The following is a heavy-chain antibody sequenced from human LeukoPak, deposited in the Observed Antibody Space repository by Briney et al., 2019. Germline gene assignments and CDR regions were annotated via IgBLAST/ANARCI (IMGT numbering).Heavy chain of an antibody. CDR2: IKQDGSER. V-gene: IGHV3-7*03. J-gene: IGHJ4*02. CDR1: GFTFSSYW. Sequence: GGSLRLSCAASGFTFSSYWMTWVRQAPGKGLEWVANIKQDGSERNYVDSVKGRFTISRDNAKNSLYLQMNTLKDEDTAVYYCATGAGCGYWGQGTLVTVSS. CDR3: ATGAGCGY. D-gene: IGHD6-19*01.